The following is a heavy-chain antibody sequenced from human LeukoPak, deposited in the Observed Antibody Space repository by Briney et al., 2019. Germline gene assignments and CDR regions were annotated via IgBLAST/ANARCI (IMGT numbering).Heavy chain of an antibody. CDR1: GFTFSDYE. D-gene: IGHD3-22*01. CDR2: ISTSGSII. J-gene: IGHJ5*02. Sequence: GGSLRLSCAASGFTFSDYEMNWVRQAPGKGLEWNLHISTSGSIIHYADSVKGRFTISRDNAKNSLYLQMNSLRAEDTAVYYCARAGGYYDSSGYYYVPPNWFDPWGQGTLVTVSS. V-gene: IGHV3-48*03. CDR3: ARAGGYYDSSGYYYVPPNWFDP.